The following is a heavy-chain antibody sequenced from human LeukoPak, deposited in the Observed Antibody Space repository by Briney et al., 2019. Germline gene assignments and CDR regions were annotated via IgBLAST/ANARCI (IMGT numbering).Heavy chain of an antibody. V-gene: IGHV4-34*01. CDR2: INHSGST. D-gene: IGHD3-3*01. CDR1: GGSFSGYY. CDR3: ARGVRAYYDFWSGYYKNYYYYMDV. J-gene: IGHJ6*03. Sequence: ASETLSLTCAVYGGSFSGYYWSWIRQPPGKGLEWIGEINHSGSTHYNPSLKSRVTISVDTSKNQFSLKLSSVTAADTAVYYCARGVRAYYDFWSGYYKNYYYYMDVWGKGTTVTVSS.